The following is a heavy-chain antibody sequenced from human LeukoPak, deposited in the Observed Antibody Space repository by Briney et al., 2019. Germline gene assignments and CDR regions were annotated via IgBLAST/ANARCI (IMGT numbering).Heavy chain of an antibody. J-gene: IGHJ4*02. CDR1: GFTFSSYN. CDR3: ARDVAAAGYY. CDR2: ISSSSSYI. Sequence: PGGSLRLSCAASGFTFSSYNMNWVRQAPGKGLEWVSSISSSSSYIYYADSVKGRFTISRDNAKNSLYLQMNSLRAEDTAVYYCARDVAAAGYYWGQGTLVTVSS. D-gene: IGHD6-13*01. V-gene: IGHV3-21*01.